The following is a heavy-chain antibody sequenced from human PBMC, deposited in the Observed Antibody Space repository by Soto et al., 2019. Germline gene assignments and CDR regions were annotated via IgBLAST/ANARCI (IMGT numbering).Heavy chain of an antibody. CDR3: GITVRSGYADGFAI. V-gene: IGHV1-18*01. CDR1: GYTFVDYG. D-gene: IGHD3-3*01. CDR2: IGAYNGHT. Sequence: QVHLVQSGAEVKKPGASVTVSCKASGYTFVDYGLNWVRQAPGQGLEWMGWIGAYNGHTNYAQNLQGRVTMTAATSTSTPYMESRSLRCDGTSVYYCGITVRSGYADGFAIGGIGTMVTVSS. J-gene: IGHJ3*02.